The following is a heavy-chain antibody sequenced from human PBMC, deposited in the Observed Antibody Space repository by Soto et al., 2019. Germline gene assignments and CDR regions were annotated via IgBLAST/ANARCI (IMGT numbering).Heavy chain of an antibody. Sequence: EVQLVESGGGLVQPGGSLRLSCAASGFTFSSYWMHWVRQAPEKGLVWVSRIKSDGGSTSYADSVKGRFTISRDNAKNTLYLQMNGLRVEDTAVYYCARDRAFDGNYFDPGGQGTLVTVSS. CDR2: IKSDGGST. CDR1: GFTFSSYW. V-gene: IGHV3-74*01. J-gene: IGHJ5*02. CDR3: ARDRAFDGNYFDP. D-gene: IGHD3-10*01.